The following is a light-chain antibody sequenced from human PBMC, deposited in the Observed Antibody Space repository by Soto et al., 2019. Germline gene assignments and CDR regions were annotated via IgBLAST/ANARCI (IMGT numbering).Light chain of an antibody. CDR2: WAS. V-gene: IGKV3-15*01. J-gene: IGKJ4*01. CDR1: QSISDT. Sequence: EIVMTQSPATLSVSPGGRSTLSCRASQSISDTLAWYQQKPGQPPQLIIYWASTRESGVPERFSGSGSGTDFTLTISSLEAEDVAFYWCQQYFDVPFTFGGGTKVDIK. CDR3: QQYFDVPFT.